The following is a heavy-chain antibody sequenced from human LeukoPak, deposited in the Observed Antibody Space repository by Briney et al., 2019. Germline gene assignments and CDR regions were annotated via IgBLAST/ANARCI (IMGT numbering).Heavy chain of an antibody. CDR2: ISAYNGNT. D-gene: IGHD6-13*01. J-gene: IGHJ4*02. Sequence: ASVKVSCKASGGTFSSYAISWVRQAPGQGLEWMGWISAYNGNTNYAQKLQGRVTMTTDTSTSTAYMELRSLRSDDTAVYYCARAHPHSSLSGYWGQGTLVTVSS. V-gene: IGHV1-18*01. CDR1: GGTFSSYA. CDR3: ARAHPHSSLSGY.